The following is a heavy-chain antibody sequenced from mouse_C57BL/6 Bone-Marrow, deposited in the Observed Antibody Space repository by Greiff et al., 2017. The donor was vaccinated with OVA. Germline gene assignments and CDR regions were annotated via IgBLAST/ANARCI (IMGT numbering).Heavy chain of an antibody. D-gene: IGHD1-1*01. V-gene: IGHV14-3*01. CDR2: IDPANGNT. Sequence: EVQLQESVAELVRPGASVKLSCTASGFNIKNTYMHWVKQRPEQGLEWIGRIDPANGNTKYAPKFQGKATITADTSSNTAYLQLSSLTSEDTAIYYCAIFITTVVAHFDYWGQGTTLTVSS. J-gene: IGHJ2*01. CDR3: AIFITTVVAHFDY. CDR1: GFNIKNTY.